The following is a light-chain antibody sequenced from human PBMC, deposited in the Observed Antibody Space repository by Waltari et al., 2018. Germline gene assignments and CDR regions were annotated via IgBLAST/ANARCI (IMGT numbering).Light chain of an antibody. CDR3: ATRDEGPTVV. Sequence: QSVLTQPPSASGPPGQSVTISCSGSLSNIGTHYVSWYQQLPGTAPKLLIYLTHQRPSGVPDRFSASKSGTSASLAISGLRFEDEGDYYCATRDEGPTVVYGGGTKVTVL. CDR2: LTH. V-gene: IGLV1-47*01. CDR1: LSNIGTHY. J-gene: IGLJ2*01.